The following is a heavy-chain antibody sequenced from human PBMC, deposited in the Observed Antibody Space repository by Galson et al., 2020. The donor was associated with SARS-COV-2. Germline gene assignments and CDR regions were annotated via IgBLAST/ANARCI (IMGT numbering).Heavy chain of an antibody. CDR2: INHSGTT. J-gene: IGHJ3*02. CDR1: GVSFSGYY. V-gene: IGHV4-34*01. D-gene: IGHD6-6*01. Sequence: SETLSLTCAVYGVSFSGYYWSWIRQPPGKGLEWIGEINHSGTTNYNPSLKSRVTISVDTSKNQFSLKLSSVTAADTAVYYCARGPQLEYSSSSVAFDIWGQGTMVTVSS. CDR3: ARGPQLEYSSSSVAFDI.